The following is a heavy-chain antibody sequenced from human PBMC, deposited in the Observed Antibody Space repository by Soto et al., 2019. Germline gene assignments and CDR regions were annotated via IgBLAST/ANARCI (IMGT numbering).Heavy chain of an antibody. CDR2: IIPIFGTA. J-gene: IGHJ6*02. Sequence: QVQLVQSGAEVKKPGSSVKVSCKASGGTFSSYAISWVRQAPGQGLEWMGGIIPIFGTANYAQKFQGRVTITSDESTSTAYMELSSLRSEDTAVYYCARRIAARPAPYYYYGMDVWGQGTTVTFSS. D-gene: IGHD6-6*01. V-gene: IGHV1-69*01. CDR3: ARRIAARPAPYYYYGMDV. CDR1: GGTFSSYA.